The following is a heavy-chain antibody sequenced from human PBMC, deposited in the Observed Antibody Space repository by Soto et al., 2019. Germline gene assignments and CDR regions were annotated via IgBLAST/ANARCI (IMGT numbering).Heavy chain of an antibody. Sequence: GSLRLSCAASGFTFSRYSMNWVRQAPGKGLEWVSSISSTTNYIYYADAMKGRFTVSRDNAKNSVYLDMNSLSAEDTAVYYCARESEDLTSNFDYWGQGTLVTVSS. CDR3: ARESEDLTSNFDY. CDR1: GFTFSRYS. CDR2: ISSTTNYI. V-gene: IGHV3-21*01. J-gene: IGHJ4*02.